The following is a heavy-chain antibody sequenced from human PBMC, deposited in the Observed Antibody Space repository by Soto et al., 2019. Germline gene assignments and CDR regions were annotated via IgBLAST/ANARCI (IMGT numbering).Heavy chain of an antibody. J-gene: IGHJ4*02. Sequence: GGSLRLSCAASGFTFDDYAMHWVRQAPGKGLEWVSGISWNSGSIGYADSVKGRFTISRDNAKNSLYLQMNSLRAEDTALYYCAKSYYDFWSGPQDWGQGTLVTVSS. CDR1: GFTFDDYA. D-gene: IGHD3-3*01. CDR3: AKSYYDFWSGPQD. V-gene: IGHV3-9*01. CDR2: ISWNSGSI.